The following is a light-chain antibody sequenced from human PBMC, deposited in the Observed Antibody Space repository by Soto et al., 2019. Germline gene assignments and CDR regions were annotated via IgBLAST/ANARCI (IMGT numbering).Light chain of an antibody. CDR1: TSDIGAYNY. CDR3: CSYATINTFV. Sequence: QSVLTQPPSASGSPGQSVTISCTGTTSDIGAYNYVSWYHQRPGKAPKLIIYEVTRRPSGVPDRIFGSKSGNTASLSISGLQAEDEADYYCCSYATINTFVFGTGTKVTVL. CDR2: EVT. V-gene: IGLV2-8*01. J-gene: IGLJ1*01.